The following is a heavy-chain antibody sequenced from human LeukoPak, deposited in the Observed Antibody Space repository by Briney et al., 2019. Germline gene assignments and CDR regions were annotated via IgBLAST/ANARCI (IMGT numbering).Heavy chain of an antibody. D-gene: IGHD6-19*01. CDR1: GFTFSSYW. V-gene: IGHV3-7*01. Sequence: GGSLRLSCAASGFTFSSYWMSWVRQAPGKGLEWVANIKLDGSEKNYVDSVKGRFTISRDNAKNSLFLQMNSLRAEDTAVYYCASSSGWIIDYWGQGTLVTVSS. CDR2: IKLDGSEK. J-gene: IGHJ4*02. CDR3: ASSSGWIIDY.